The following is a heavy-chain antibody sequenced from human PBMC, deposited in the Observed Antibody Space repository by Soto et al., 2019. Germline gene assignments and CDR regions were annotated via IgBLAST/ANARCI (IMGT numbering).Heavy chain of an antibody. V-gene: IGHV1-69*13. D-gene: IGHD3-22*01. CDR3: ASDPSDSSGFHPYFDY. Sequence: ASVKVSCKASGGTFSSYAISWVRQAPGQGLEWMGGIIPIFGTANYAQKFQGRVTITADESTSTAYMELSSLRSEDTAVYYCASDPSDSSGFHPYFDYWGQGTLVTVSS. J-gene: IGHJ4*02. CDR1: GGTFSSYA. CDR2: IIPIFGTA.